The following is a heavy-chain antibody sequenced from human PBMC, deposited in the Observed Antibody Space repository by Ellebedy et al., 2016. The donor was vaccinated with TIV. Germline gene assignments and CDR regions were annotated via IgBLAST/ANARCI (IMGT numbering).Heavy chain of an antibody. CDR1: GFTFSSYW. CDR3: ARDDPTKGFDY. D-gene: IGHD5-12*01. J-gene: IGHJ4*02. Sequence: GESLKISXAASGFTFSSYWMHWVRQAPGKGLVWVSRINSDGSSTSYADSVKGRFTISRDNAKNTLYLQMNSLRAEDTAVYYCARDDPTKGFDYWGQGTLVTVSS. V-gene: IGHV3-74*01. CDR2: INSDGSST.